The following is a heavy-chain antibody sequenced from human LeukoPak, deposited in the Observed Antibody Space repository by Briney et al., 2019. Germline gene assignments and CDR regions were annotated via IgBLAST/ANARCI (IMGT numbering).Heavy chain of an antibody. CDR3: ARHKSAGQLWPLDY. CDR1: GGSISSGGYY. J-gene: IGHJ4*02. CDR2: IYYSGST. V-gene: IGHV4-61*08. Sequence: SQTLSLTCTVPGGSISSGGYYWSWIRQPPGKGLEWIGYIYYSGSTNYNPSLKSRVTISVDTSKNQFSLKLSSVTAADTAVYYCARHKSAGQLWPLDYWGQGTLVTVSS. D-gene: IGHD5-18*01.